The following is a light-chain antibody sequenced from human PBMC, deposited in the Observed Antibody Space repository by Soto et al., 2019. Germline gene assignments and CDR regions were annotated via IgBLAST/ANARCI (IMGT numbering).Light chain of an antibody. CDR3: QSYDSSLGGSMV. CDR2: GNN. Sequence: QTVVTQPPSVSGAPGQRVTISCTGSSSNIGAGYDVHWYQQLPGTAPKLLIYGNNNRPSGVPDRFSGSKSGTSASLAITGLQAEDEADYYCQSYDSSLGGSMVFGGGTKVTVL. CDR1: SSNIGAGYD. V-gene: IGLV1-40*01. J-gene: IGLJ2*01.